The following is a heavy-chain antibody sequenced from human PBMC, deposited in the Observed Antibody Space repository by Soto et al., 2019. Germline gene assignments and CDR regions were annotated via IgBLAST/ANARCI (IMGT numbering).Heavy chain of an antibody. Sequence: GGSLRLSCAASGFTFRSYAMHWVRQAPGKGLEWVAVISYDGSNEYYADSVKGRFTISRDNSKNTLYLQMNSLRAEDTALYYCARATTVVTPLANWGQGTPVTVSS. D-gene: IGHD4-17*01. CDR3: ARATTVVTPLAN. CDR2: ISYDGSNE. CDR1: GFTFRSYA. V-gene: IGHV3-30-3*01. J-gene: IGHJ4*02.